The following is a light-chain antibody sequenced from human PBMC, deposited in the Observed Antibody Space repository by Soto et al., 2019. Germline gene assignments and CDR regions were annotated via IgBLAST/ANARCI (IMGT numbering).Light chain of an antibody. V-gene: IGLV2-8*01. CDR2: EVS. CDR1: SSDVGGYNY. Sequence: SVLTPPPSAPGSPGQSGTISCTGTSSDVGGYNYVSWYQQHPGKAPKLMIYEVSKRPSGVPDRFSGSKSGNPASLTVSGLQAEEEADYYCSSYAGSNNVFGTGTKVTVL. J-gene: IGLJ1*01. CDR3: SSYAGSNNV.